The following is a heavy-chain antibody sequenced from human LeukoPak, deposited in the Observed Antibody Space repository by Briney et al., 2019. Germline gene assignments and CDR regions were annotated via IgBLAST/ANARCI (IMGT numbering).Heavy chain of an antibody. CDR3: ARPKNTEQQLVNWFDP. CDR2: ISYDGSNK. V-gene: IGHV3-30*04. CDR1: GFTFSSYA. J-gene: IGHJ5*02. Sequence: GRSLRLSCAASGFTFSSYAMHWVRQAPGKGLAWVAVISYDGSNKYYADSVKGRFTISRDNSKTTLYLQMNSLRAEDTAVYYCARPKNTEQQLVNWFDPWGQGTLVTVSS. D-gene: IGHD6-13*01.